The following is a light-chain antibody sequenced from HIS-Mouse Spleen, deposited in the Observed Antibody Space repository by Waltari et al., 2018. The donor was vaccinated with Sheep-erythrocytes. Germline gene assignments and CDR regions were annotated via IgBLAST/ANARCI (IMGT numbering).Light chain of an antibody. CDR3: QTWGTGIGV. V-gene: IGLV4-69*01. CDR2: LNSDGSH. CDR1: SWHSSYA. J-gene: IGLJ2*01. Sequence: QLVLTQSPSASASLGASVKLTCTLSSWHSSYAIARHQQQPEKGPRYLMKLNSDGSHSKGDGIPDRFSGSSSGAERYLTISSLQSEDEADYYCQTWGTGIGVFGGGTKLTVL.